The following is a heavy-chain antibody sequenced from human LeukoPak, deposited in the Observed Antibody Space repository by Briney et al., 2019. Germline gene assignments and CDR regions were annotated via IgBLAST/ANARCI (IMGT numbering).Heavy chain of an antibody. D-gene: IGHD3-22*01. J-gene: IGHJ4*02. CDR3: AKDRPNYYGSNGHYYRRDGDY. V-gene: IGHV3-23*01. CDR1: GFTFSIYA. Sequence: GGSLRLSCAASGFTFSIYAMSWVRQALGKGLQWVSSITSSGDGTYYADSVKGRFTISRDNSENILYLQMNSLRVEDTAVYFCAKDRPNYYGSNGHYYRRDGDYWGQGTLVTVSS. CDR2: ITSSGDGT.